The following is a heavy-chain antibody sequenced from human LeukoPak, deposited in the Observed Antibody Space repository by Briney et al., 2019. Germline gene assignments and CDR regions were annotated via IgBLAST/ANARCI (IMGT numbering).Heavy chain of an antibody. CDR1: GFTLSKYD. J-gene: IGHJ5*02. D-gene: IGHD4-23*01. V-gene: IGHV3-13*04. Sequence: GGSLRLSCAASGFTLSKYDMHWGRQRIGKGLEWVSSIATAGDTYYQGSVKGRFAISRENAKNSLYLQLNSLRAEDTAVYYCARGLLDYGGSNRFDPWGQGTLVTVSS. CDR3: ARGLLDYGGSNRFDP. CDR2: IATAGDT.